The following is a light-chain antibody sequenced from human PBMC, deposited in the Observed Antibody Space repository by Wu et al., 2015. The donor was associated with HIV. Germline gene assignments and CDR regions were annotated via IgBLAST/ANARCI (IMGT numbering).Light chain of an antibody. CDR2: AAS. CDR3: QQRTNWLLT. CDR1: QSVKND. Sequence: EIVMTQPPATLSMSPGERATLSCRASQSVKNDLAWYQQKPGQPPRLLIYAASTRATGIPDRFTASGSGTDFILTISSLEPEDFAVYYCQQRTNWLLTFGGGTRVEIK. V-gene: IGKV3-11*01. J-gene: IGKJ4*01.